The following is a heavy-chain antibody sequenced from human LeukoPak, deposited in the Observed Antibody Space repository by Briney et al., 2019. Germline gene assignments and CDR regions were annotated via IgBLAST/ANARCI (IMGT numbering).Heavy chain of an antibody. CDR1: GFKFINYA. D-gene: IGHD5-18*01. V-gene: IGHV3-23*01. CDR2: VSGRGDSP. J-gene: IGHJ3*02. Sequence: GGSLRLSCAASGFKFINYAVSWARQAPGKGLEWVSSVSGRGDSPYYADFVRGRFTMSRDNSTNTLYLQMRSLRAEDTAVYYCAKRAGYRYTDAFDIWGQGTMVTVSS. CDR3: AKRAGYRYTDAFDI.